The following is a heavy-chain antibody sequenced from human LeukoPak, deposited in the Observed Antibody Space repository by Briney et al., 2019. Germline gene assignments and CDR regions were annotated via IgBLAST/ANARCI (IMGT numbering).Heavy chain of an antibody. V-gene: IGHV1-2*02. Sequence: ASVKVSGKVSGYTLTQLSMHRVRQAPGKGREWMGWINPNSGGTNYAQKFQGRVTMTRDTSISTAYMELSRLRSDDTAVYYCARAHYDSSGYPLSAFDIWGQGTMVTVSS. J-gene: IGHJ3*02. D-gene: IGHD3-22*01. CDR3: ARAHYDSSGYPLSAFDI. CDR1: GYTLTQLS. CDR2: INPNSGGT.